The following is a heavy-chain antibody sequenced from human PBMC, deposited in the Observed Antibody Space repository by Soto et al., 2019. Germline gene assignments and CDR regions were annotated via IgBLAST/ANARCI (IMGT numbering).Heavy chain of an antibody. Sequence: GGSLRLSCSASGFTFSSYAMHWVRQVPGKGLEYVSVISSNGGSTYYADSVKGRFTISRDNSKNTLYHQMSSLRAEDTAVYYCVKALGGVYNRRAFDIWGQGTMVTVSS. V-gene: IGHV3-64D*08. D-gene: IGHD4-17*01. CDR2: ISSNGGST. CDR1: GFTFSSYA. CDR3: VKALGGVYNRRAFDI. J-gene: IGHJ3*02.